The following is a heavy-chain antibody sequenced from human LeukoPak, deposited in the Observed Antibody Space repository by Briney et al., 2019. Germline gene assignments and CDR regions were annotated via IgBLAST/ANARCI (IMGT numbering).Heavy chain of an antibody. CDR2: INQDGNEK. D-gene: IGHD2/OR15-2a*01. CDR1: GFKFGDYW. V-gene: IGHV3-7*03. J-gene: IGHJ6*02. CDR3: ASKVTVPDIRFFYHYGLDV. Sequence: GGSLRLSCAASGFKFGDYWMTWVRQAPGKGLEWVANINQDGNEKYYVDSVKGRFTISRDNTKNSLNLQMSSLRAEDTAVYYCASKVTVPDIRFFYHYGLDVWGQGTTVTVS.